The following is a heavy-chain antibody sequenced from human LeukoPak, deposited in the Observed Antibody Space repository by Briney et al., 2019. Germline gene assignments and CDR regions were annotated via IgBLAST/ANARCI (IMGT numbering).Heavy chain of an antibody. Sequence: SVKVSCKASGGTFSSYAISWVRQAPGQGLEWMGRIIPIFGTANYAQKFQGRVTITTDESPSTAYMELSSLRSEDTAVYYCARDSGYSYGFNWFDPWGQGTLVTVSS. D-gene: IGHD5-18*01. CDR1: GGTFSSYA. J-gene: IGHJ5*02. CDR3: ARDSGYSYGFNWFDP. V-gene: IGHV1-69*05. CDR2: IIPIFGTA.